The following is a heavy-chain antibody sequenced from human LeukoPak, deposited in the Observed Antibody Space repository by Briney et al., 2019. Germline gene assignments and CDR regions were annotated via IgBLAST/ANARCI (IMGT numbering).Heavy chain of an antibody. CDR1: GFTFSSYS. V-gene: IGHV3-7*01. CDR3: ASGDGSGYYDWFDP. D-gene: IGHD3-3*01. CDR2: IKQDGSEK. J-gene: IGHJ5*02. Sequence: PGGSLRLSCAASGFTFSSYSMNWVRQAPGKGLEWVANIKQDGSEKYYVDSVKGRFTISRDNAKNSLYLQMNSLRAEDTAVYYCASGDGSGYYDWFDPWGQGTLVTVSS.